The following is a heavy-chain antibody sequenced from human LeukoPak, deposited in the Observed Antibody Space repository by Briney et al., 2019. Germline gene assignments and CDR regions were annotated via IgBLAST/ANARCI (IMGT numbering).Heavy chain of an antibody. D-gene: IGHD6-19*01. J-gene: IGHJ4*02. CDR2: TNYRGDTT. CDR3: ARYSDSSGWPRGFYY. CDR1: GFTFSNYG. V-gene: IGHV3-23*01. Sequence: GGSLRLSCAVSGFTFSNYGMTCVRQAPGEGLEWVSTTNYRGDTTFYTGSVKGRFTISRDNSKNTLYLQMHSLRGEDTAVYYCARYSDSSGWPRGFYYRGQGTLVTVSS.